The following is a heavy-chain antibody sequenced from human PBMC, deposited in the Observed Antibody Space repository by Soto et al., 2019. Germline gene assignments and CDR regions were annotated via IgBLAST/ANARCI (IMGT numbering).Heavy chain of an antibody. Sequence: SETLSLTCTVSGGSISSYYWSWIRQPPGKGLEWIGYIYYSGSTNYNPSLKSRVTISVDTSKNQFSLKLSSVTAADTAVYYCARDQHARMYSSSWHAFDIWGQGTMVTVSS. V-gene: IGHV4-59*01. J-gene: IGHJ3*02. D-gene: IGHD6-13*01. CDR1: GGSISSYY. CDR3: ARDQHARMYSSSWHAFDI. CDR2: IYYSGST.